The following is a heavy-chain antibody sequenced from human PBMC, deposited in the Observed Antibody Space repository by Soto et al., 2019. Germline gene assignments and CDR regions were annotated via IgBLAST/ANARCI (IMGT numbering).Heavy chain of an antibody. CDR3: AKGNPRLRFLEWSLGAFDI. CDR1: GFTFSSYA. V-gene: IGHV3-23*01. Sequence: VGSLRLSCAASGFTFSSYAMSWVRQAPGKGLEWVSAISGSGGSTYYADSVKGRFTISRDNSKNTLYLQMNSLRAEDTAVYYCAKGNPRLRFLEWSLGAFDIWGQGTMVTVSS. J-gene: IGHJ3*02. CDR2: ISGSGGST. D-gene: IGHD3-3*01.